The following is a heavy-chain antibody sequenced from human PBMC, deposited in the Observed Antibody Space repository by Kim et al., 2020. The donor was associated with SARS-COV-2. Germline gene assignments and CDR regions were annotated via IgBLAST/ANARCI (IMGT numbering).Heavy chain of an antibody. CDR3: AKDHPSSGWPTFDS. D-gene: IGHD6-19*01. CDR1: GFTFSRYA. V-gene: IGHV3-23*01. J-gene: IGHJ4*02. CDR2: VNNGGNA. Sequence: GGSLRLSCAASGFTFSRYAMSWVRQAPGKGPEWIAAVNNGGNAYYANSAKGRFTVSRDNNRNTLDLQMNSLTAEDTALYFCAKDHPSSGWPTFDSWGQG.